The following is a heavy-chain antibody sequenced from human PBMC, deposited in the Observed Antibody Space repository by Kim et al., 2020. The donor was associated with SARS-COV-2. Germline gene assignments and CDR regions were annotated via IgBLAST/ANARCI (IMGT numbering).Heavy chain of an antibody. J-gene: IGHJ4*02. Sequence: SETLSLTCAVYGGSFSGYYWSWIRQPPGKGLEWIGEINHSGSTNYNPSLKSRVTISVDTSKNQFSLKLSSVTAADTDVYYCARERYSSTYFDYWGQGTL. D-gene: IGHD6-13*01. CDR3: ARERYSSTYFDY. CDR2: INHSGST. V-gene: IGHV4-34*01. CDR1: GGSFSGYY.